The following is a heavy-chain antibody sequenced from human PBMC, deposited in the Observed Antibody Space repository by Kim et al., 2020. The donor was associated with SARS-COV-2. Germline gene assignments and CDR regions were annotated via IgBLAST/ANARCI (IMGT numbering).Heavy chain of an antibody. CDR3: ARAQYYDFWSGYYTKHEMPDSSHYYYYGMDV. CDR1: GFTFSSYS. J-gene: IGHJ6*02. CDR2: ISSSSSYI. Sequence: GGSLRLSCAASGFTFSSYSMNWVRQAPGKGLEWVSSISSSSSYIYYADSVKGRFTISRDNAKNSLYLQMNSLRAEDTAVYYCARAQYYDFWSGYYTKHEMPDSSHYYYYGMDVWGQGTTVTVSS. V-gene: IGHV3-21*01. D-gene: IGHD3-3*01.